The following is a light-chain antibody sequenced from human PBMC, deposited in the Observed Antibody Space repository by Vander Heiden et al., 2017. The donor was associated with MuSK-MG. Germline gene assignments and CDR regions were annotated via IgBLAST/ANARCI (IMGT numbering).Light chain of an antibody. CDR1: SLRSYY. Sequence: SSELTQDPAVSVALGQTVRITCQGDSLRSYYASWYQQKPGQAPVRGIYGKNNRPSGIPDRFSGSSSGTTAFFTITGAQAEDDAYYYCTYQDSSVHVVFGGGTKLTVL. CDR2: GKN. CDR3: TYQDSSVHVV. J-gene: IGLJ2*01. V-gene: IGLV3-19*01.